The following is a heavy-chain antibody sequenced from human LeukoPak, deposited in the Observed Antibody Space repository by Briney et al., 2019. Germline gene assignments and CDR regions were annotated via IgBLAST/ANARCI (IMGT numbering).Heavy chain of an antibody. CDR1: GGSFSDYY. D-gene: IGHD5-18*01. CDR3: ARGDTYGSYFDL. V-gene: IGHV4-34*01. J-gene: IGHJ2*01. CDR2: INHSGST. Sequence: SETLSLTCTVYGGSFSDYYWYWIRQPPAKGLEWIGEINHSGSTNYNPSLKSRVTISTDTPENQFSLKVTSVTAADTAVYYCARGDTYGSYFDLWGRGTPVTVSS.